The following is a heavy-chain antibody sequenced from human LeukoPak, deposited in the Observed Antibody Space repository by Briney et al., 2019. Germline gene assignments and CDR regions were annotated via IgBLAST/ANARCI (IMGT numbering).Heavy chain of an antibody. CDR3: ARDSGYCTTTNCFHPFNS. CDR2: IIPNSGAT. V-gene: IGHV1-2*02. D-gene: IGHD2-2*01. CDR1: GYTFTGYH. Sequence: GASVKVSYKASGYTFTGYHMHWVRQAPGQGLEWMGWIIPNSGATRFAQKFQGRVTMTRDTSISTAYMELSGLRSDDTAVYYCARDSGYCTTTNCFHPFNSWGQGTLVTVSS. J-gene: IGHJ5*01.